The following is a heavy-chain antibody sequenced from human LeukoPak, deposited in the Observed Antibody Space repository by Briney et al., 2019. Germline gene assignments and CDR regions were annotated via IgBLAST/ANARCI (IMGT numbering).Heavy chain of an antibody. CDR2: IIPIFGTA. Sequence: SVKVSCRASGGTFSSYAISWVRQAPGQGLEWMGGIIPIFGTANYAQKFQGRVTITADKSTSTAYMELSSLRSEDTAVYYCARDNWNYLWYFDLWGRGTLVTVSS. J-gene: IGHJ2*01. CDR1: GGTFSSYA. CDR3: ARDNWNYLWYFDL. V-gene: IGHV1-69*06. D-gene: IGHD1-7*01.